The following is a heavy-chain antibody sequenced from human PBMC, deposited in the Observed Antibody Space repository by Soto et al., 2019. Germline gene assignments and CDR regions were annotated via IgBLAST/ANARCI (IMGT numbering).Heavy chain of an antibody. CDR2: IYYTGST. CDR3: AGKGTVIFDS. V-gene: IGHV4-59*08. D-gene: IGHD2-21*01. J-gene: IGHJ4*02. Sequence: SEILSLTCSVSGGSISTYYLSWIRQPPGKGLEWIGFIYYTGSTNYNPSLESRVTISVDTSKNQFSLKLSSVTAADTAVYYCAGKGTVIFDSWGQGTLVTVSS. CDR1: GGSISTYY.